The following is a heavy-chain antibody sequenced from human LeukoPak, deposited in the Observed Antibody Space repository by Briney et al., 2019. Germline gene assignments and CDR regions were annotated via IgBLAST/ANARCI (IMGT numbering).Heavy chain of an antibody. CDR3: AREEGIAVAALGY. CDR2: INPNSGGT. J-gene: IGHJ4*02. D-gene: IGHD6-19*01. Sequence: GASVKVSCKASGYTFTGYYMHWVRQAPGQGLEWMGWINPNSGGTNYAQKFQGRVTMTRDTSASTAYMELSRLRSDDTAVYFCAREEGIAVAALGYWGQGTLVTVSS. V-gene: IGHV1-2*02. CDR1: GYTFTGYY.